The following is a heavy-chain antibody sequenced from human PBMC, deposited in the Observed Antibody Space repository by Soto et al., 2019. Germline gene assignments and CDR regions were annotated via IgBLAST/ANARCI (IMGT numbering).Heavy chain of an antibody. J-gene: IGHJ3*01. V-gene: IGHV1-46*01. Sequence: QVQLVQSGAEVKEPGASVKLSCKTSGYTFTSYYIHWVRQAPGQGLEWMAIINPSDGDTGYTQKFQGRVALTRDMSTSTVYLDLSSLKSEDTAVYYCALNAFDFWGQGTMVTVSS. CDR3: ALNAFDF. CDR2: INPSDGDT. CDR1: GYTFTSYY.